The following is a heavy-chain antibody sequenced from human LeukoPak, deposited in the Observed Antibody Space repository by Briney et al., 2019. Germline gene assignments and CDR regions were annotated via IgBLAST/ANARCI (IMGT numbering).Heavy chain of an antibody. J-gene: IGHJ6*02. CDR1: AGSISSGGHY. CDR3: ARDAYYYDSSGYPGYYYYGMDV. D-gene: IGHD3-22*01. CDR2: IYYSGST. Sequence: PSQTLSLTCDVSAGSISSGGHYWSWIRLLPGKGLEWIGYIYYSGSTYYNPSLKSRLTISVDTSKNQFSLKLSSVTAADTAVYYCARDAYYYDSSGYPGYYYYGMDVWGQGTTVTVSS. V-gene: IGHV4-31*11.